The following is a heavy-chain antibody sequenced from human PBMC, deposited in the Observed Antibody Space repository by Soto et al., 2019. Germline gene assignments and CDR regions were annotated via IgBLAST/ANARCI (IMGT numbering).Heavy chain of an antibody. CDR3: ARDTYGGNSIHAFDI. D-gene: IGHD4-17*01. Sequence: ASVKVSCKASGYTCTSYGISWVRQAPGQGLEWMVWISAYNGNTNYAQKLQGRVTMTTDTSTSTAYRELRSLRTDDTAVYYCARDTYGGNSIHAFDIWGQGTMVTVSS. CDR2: ISAYNGNT. V-gene: IGHV1-18*01. J-gene: IGHJ3*02. CDR1: GYTCTSYG.